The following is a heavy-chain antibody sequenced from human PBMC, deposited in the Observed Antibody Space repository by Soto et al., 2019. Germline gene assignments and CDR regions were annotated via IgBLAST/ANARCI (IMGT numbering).Heavy chain of an antibody. Sequence: SETLSLTCAVSGGSFSGYYWSWIRQPPGKGLEWIGEIDHSGSTNYNPSLRSRVTISVDTSKNQLSLKLSSVTAADTAVYYCARIPIFRVQEDYYYYCMDVWGQGTTVTVSS. D-gene: IGHD3-3*01. CDR2: IDHSGST. CDR3: ARIPIFRVQEDYYYYCMDV. J-gene: IGHJ6*02. CDR1: GGSFSGYY. V-gene: IGHV4-34*01.